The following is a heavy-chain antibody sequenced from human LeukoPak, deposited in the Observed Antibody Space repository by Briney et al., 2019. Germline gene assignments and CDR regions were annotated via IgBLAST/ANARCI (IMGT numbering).Heavy chain of an antibody. CDR3: ARRSSNHYYDYVWGSYRYFWFDP. CDR1: GFTFSCYG. J-gene: IGHJ5*02. Sequence: GGSLRLSCAASGFTFSCYGMSWVRQAPGKGLEWVANINKDGSDKWYVDSVKGRFTISRDNAKNSLYLQMNSLRDDDTAVYYCARRSSNHYYDYVWGSYRYFWFDPWGQGTLVTVSS. CDR2: INKDGSDK. V-gene: IGHV3-7*01. D-gene: IGHD3-16*02.